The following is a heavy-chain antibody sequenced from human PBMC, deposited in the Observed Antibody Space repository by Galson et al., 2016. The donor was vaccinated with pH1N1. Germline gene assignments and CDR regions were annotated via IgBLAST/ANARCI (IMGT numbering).Heavy chain of an antibody. V-gene: IGHV5-51*03. CDR2: IYAGDSNT. CDR1: GNSFSTSW. D-gene: IGHD3-16*01. CDR3: ARLRGSDFDS. J-gene: IGHJ4*02. Sequence: QSGAEVKKPGESLKISCKASGNSFSTSWIGWVRQLPGKGLEWMGSIYAGDSNTRYSPSFQGQATISADKSINTAYLQWSSLKASDTAIYYCARLRGSDFDSGGQGTLVTVST.